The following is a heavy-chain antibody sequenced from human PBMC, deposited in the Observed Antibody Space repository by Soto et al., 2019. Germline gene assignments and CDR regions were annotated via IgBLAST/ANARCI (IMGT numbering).Heavy chain of an antibody. V-gene: IGHV3-48*02. CDR2: ISSSGSTI. CDR3: ARDRIMYSNCPETFDS. CDR1: GFPFGAYS. J-gene: IGHJ4*02. Sequence: QLVESGGGLIQPGGSLRLSCAASGFPFGAYSMNWVRQAPGKGLEWISYISSSGSTIYYAYSVKGRFTISRDRAKTSLYLHMSSLRDEDTAVYYCARDRIMYSNCPETFDSWGQGTLVTVSS. D-gene: IGHD2-8*01.